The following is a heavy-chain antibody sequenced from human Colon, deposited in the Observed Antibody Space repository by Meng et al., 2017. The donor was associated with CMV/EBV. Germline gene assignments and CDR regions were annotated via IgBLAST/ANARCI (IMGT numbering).Heavy chain of an antibody. V-gene: IGHV3-48*04. J-gene: IGHJ4*02. CDR1: GFTFSDSG. D-gene: IGHD4-11*01. CDR3: ARDRTTETGGLDY. Sequence: GGSLRLSCAASGFTFSDSGMNWVRQIPGKGLEWVSYIQSNSNNKYYADSVKGRFTISRDNSENSLYLQMNDLRVDDTAVYYCARDRTTETGGLDYWGQGTLVTVSS. CDR2: IQSNSNNK.